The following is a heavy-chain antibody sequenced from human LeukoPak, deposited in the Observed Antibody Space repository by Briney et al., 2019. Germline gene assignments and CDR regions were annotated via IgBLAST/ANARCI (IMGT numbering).Heavy chain of an antibody. CDR1: GWSFSGYY. CDR3: ARREGDTSMVRSFDY. Sequence: SETLSLTFAGYGWSFSGYYWSWIRQPAWKGLEWIGEINHSGSTNYNQSLKRRVTISVDTSKNQFSLNLSSETAADTAVYYCARREGDTSMVRSFDYWGQGTLVTVSS. V-gene: IGHV4-34*01. D-gene: IGHD5-18*01. J-gene: IGHJ4*02. CDR2: INHSGST.